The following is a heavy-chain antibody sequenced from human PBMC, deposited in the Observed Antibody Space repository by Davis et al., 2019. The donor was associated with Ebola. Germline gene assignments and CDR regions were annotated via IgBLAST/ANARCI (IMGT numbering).Heavy chain of an antibody. CDR1: GFTFSSYW. CDR2: INQDGNTQ. CDR3: AKTQTTYYYDSSGYYLNPDAFDI. D-gene: IGHD3-22*01. V-gene: IGHV3-7*03. J-gene: IGHJ3*02. Sequence: GASLKISCAASGFTFSSYWMCWVRQAPGKGLEWVANINQDGNTQQYVDSLKGRFIISRDNSKNTLYLQMNSLRAEDTAVYYCAKTQTTYYYDSSGYYLNPDAFDIWGQGTMVTVSS.